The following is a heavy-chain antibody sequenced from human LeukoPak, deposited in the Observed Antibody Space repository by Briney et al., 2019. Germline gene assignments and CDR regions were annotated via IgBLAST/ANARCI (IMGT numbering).Heavy chain of an antibody. D-gene: IGHD3-3*01. Sequence: PGGSLRLSCSASGFTFSNYAVHWVRQAPGKGLEYVSGISSDGTSTYYADSVKGRFTISRDNSKNTLYLQMSSLRPDDTAVFYCVKDSLENDFWSACYISEDYFDYWGLGTLVTVSS. CDR1: GFTFSNYA. J-gene: IGHJ4*02. CDR2: ISSDGTST. V-gene: IGHV3-64D*09. CDR3: VKDSLENDFWSACYISEDYFDY.